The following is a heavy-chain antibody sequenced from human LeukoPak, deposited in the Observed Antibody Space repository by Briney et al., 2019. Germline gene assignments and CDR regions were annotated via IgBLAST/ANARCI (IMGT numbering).Heavy chain of an antibody. CDR1: GFTFGDYA. V-gene: IGHV3-49*04. D-gene: IGHD5-12*01. J-gene: IGHJ4*02. CDR2: IRSKAYGGAI. CDR3: TRSRGYSGYATYYFDY. Sequence: GGSLRLSCTASGFTFGDYAMSWVRQAPGKGLEWVGFIRSKAYGGAIEYAASVKGRFSISRDDSKSSAYLQMNSLKTEDTAVYYCTRSRGYSGYATYYFDYWGRGTLVTVSS.